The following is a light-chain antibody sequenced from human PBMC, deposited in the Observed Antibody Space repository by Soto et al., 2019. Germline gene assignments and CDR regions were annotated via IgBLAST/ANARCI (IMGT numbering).Light chain of an antibody. CDR3: QQYGSSPLLT. CDR1: QSVSGSY. Sequence: EIVLTQSPGTLSLSPGERATLSCRASQSVSGSYLVWYQQKPGQAPRLLIYGASSRATGIPDRFSGSGSGTDFTLTIRRLEPEDFAVYYCQQYGSSPLLTFGGGTKVEIK. J-gene: IGKJ4*01. CDR2: GAS. V-gene: IGKV3-20*01.